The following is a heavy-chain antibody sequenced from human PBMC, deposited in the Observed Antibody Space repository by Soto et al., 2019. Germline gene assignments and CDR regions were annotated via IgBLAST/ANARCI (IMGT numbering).Heavy chain of an antibody. Sequence: PSETLSLTCTVSGVSITTYYWTWLRQPPGRGLEWIGYIYHSGRTNCNPSLKSRVTMSVDTSDNQFSLKLSSVTAADTAVYYCARDLTIGGFFDPWGQGTLVTVSS. D-gene: IGHD3-10*01. J-gene: IGHJ5*02. CDR2: IYHSGRT. CDR3: ARDLTIGGFFDP. CDR1: GVSITTYY. V-gene: IGHV4-59*01.